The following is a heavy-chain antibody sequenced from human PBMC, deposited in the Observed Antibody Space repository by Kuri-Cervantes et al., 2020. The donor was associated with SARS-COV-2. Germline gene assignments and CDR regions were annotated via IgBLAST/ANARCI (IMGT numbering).Heavy chain of an antibody. Sequence: SETLSLTCTVSGGSISSSSYYWGWIRQPPGKGLEWIGSIYYSGSTYYNPSLKSRVTISVDTSKNQFSLKLSSVTAADTAVYYCARGLRGWFDPWGQGTLVTVSS. CDR2: IYYSGST. CDR3: ARGLRGWFDP. V-gene: IGHV4-39*01. D-gene: IGHD3-10*01. J-gene: IGHJ5*02. CDR1: GGSISSSSYY.